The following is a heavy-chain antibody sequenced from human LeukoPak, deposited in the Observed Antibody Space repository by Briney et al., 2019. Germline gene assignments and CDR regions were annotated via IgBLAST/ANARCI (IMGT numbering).Heavy chain of an antibody. V-gene: IGHV1-3*01. J-gene: IGHJ5*02. CDR3: ARAPHYYDSSGYYYWFDP. Sequence: ASVKVSCKASGYTFTSYAMHWVRQAPGQRLEWMGWINAGNGNTKYSQKFQGRVTITRDTSASTAYMELSSLRSEDTAVYYCARAPHYYDSSGYYYWFDPWGQGTLVTVSS. CDR2: INAGNGNT. D-gene: IGHD3-22*01. CDR1: GYTFTSYA.